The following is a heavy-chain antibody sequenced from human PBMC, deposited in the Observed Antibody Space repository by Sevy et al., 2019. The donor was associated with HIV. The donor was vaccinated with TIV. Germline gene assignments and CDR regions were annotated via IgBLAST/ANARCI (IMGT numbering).Heavy chain of an antibody. CDR1: GFTFSSYA. CDR3: ARGYGWYHFEY. D-gene: IGHD6-19*01. V-gene: IGHV3-30-3*01. J-gene: IGHJ4*02. Sequence: GGSLRLSCAASGFTFSSYAIHWVRQSPGKGLEWVAVISYDGSDKFYADPVKGRFTISRDNSKNTLYLQMNSLRAEDTAVYYCARGYGWYHFEYWGQGTQVTVSS. CDR2: ISYDGSDK.